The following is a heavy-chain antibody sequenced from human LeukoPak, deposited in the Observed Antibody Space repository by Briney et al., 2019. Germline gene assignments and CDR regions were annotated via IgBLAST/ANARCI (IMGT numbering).Heavy chain of an antibody. CDR1: GFTFDKYA. V-gene: IGHV3-9*01. Sequence: PGGSLRLSCAASGFTFDKYAMHWVRQAPGKSLEWVSGISWNSGSIGYADSVKGRFTISRDNAKNSLYLQMNSLRAEDTALYYCATAARYDAFDIWGQGTMVTVSS. CDR2: ISWNSGSI. CDR3: ATAARYDAFDI. J-gene: IGHJ3*02.